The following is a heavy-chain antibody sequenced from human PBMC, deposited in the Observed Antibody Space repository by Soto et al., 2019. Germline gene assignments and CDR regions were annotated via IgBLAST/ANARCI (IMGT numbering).Heavy chain of an antibody. CDR3: ARDPGYCSSTSCYGGAFDH. V-gene: IGHV3-48*01. Sequence: EVKLVESGGDLVQPGGSLRLSCAASGFTFITYGMNWVRQAPGKGLEWLSYITTSSSNRLYADSVKGRFTISRDDAKNSLYLQMDRLRAEDTAVYYCARDPGYCSSTSCYGGAFDHWGQGTLVTVSS. CDR2: ITTSSSNR. J-gene: IGHJ4*02. CDR1: GFTFITYG. D-gene: IGHD2-2*01.